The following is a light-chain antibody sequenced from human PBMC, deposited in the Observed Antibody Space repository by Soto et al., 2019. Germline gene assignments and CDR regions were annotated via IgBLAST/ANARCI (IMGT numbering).Light chain of an antibody. Sequence: QSALTQPPSASGSPGQSVTISCTGTSSDVGGYNYVSWYQQHPGKAPKLMIYEVSKRPSGVPDRFSGSKSGNTASLTVSGLQPEDEADYYCSSYAGSNKSVFGTGTTVTVL. CDR1: SSDVGGYNY. V-gene: IGLV2-8*01. CDR3: SSYAGSNKSV. CDR2: EVS. J-gene: IGLJ1*01.